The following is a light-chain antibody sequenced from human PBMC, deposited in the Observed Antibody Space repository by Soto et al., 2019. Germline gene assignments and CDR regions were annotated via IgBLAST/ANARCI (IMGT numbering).Light chain of an antibody. CDR2: HVT. CDR3: CSLTTSHTYV. J-gene: IGLJ1*01. CDR1: TSDIGHYDY. V-gene: IGLV2-14*03. Sequence: TEPGFVSGSPGQSVSISCTGTTSDIGHYDYVSWYEQHPGKAPKLMIYHVTYRPSGVSNRYSGSKSGNSASLTISGLQADDEADYYCCSLTTSHTYVFGSGTKVTVL.